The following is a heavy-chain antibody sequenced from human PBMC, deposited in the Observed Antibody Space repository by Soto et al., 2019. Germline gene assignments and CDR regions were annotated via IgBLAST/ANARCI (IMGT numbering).Heavy chain of an antibody. CDR3: AKDEEDANLMIVVLPGDY. CDR2: ISTYDGNT. V-gene: IGHV1-18*01. CDR1: GYRFSRYG. Sequence: QVQLVQSGGEVKKPGASVKVSCKASGYRFSRYGINWVRQAPGQGLEWMGWISTYDGNTQYAPKFQDRVTMTTDTSTNTAYLELRSLTSDDTAVYYCAKDEEDANLMIVVLPGDYRGQGTLVSVSS. J-gene: IGHJ4*02. D-gene: IGHD2-21*01.